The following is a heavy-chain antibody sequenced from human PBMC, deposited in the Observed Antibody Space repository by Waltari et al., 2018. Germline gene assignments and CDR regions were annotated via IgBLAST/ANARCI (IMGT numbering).Heavy chain of an antibody. V-gene: IGHV4-38-2*02. CDR2: IYHSGST. Sequence: QVQLQESGPGLVKPSETLSLTCAVSGYSISSGYYWGWIRQPPGKGLEWIGSIYHSGSTYYNPSLKSRVTISVDTSKNQFSLKLSSVTAADTAVYYCARDGGVTRFDYWGQGTLVTVSS. D-gene: IGHD2-21*02. CDR1: GYSISSGYY. J-gene: IGHJ4*02. CDR3: ARDGGVTRFDY.